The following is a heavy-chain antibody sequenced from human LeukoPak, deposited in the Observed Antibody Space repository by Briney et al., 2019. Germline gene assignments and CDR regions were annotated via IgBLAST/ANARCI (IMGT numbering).Heavy chain of an antibody. CDR1: GFTFSNYW. J-gene: IGHJ4*02. CDR2: IKQDGSEK. D-gene: IGHD2/OR15-2a*01. V-gene: IGHV3-7*01. Sequence: PGGSLRLSCAASGFTFSNYWMSWVRQAPGKGLEWVANIKQDGSEKYYVDSVKGRFTISRDNAKNSLFLQMNSLTAEDTAVYYCARKGGNRGSLNYWGQGTLVTVSS. CDR3: ARKGGNRGSLNY.